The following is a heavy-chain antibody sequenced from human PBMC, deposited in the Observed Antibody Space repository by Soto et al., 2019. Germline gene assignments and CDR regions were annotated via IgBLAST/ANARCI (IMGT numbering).Heavy chain of an antibody. CDR2: INAGNGNA. V-gene: IGHV1-3*01. CDR1: GYTFTSYA. J-gene: IGHJ6*02. D-gene: IGHD6-6*01. Sequence: ASVKVSCKASGYTFTSYAMHWVRQAPRQRLEWMGWINAGNGNAKYSQKFQGRVTITRDTSASTAYMELSSLRSEDTAVYYCARVARYYLGMDVWGQGTTVTVSS. CDR3: ARVARYYLGMDV.